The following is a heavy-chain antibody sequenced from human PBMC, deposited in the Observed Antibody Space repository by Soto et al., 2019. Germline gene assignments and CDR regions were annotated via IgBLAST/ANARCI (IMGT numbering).Heavy chain of an antibody. CDR2: ISYDGSNK. J-gene: IGHJ3*02. V-gene: IGHV3-30*18. D-gene: IGHD2-15*01. CDR3: AKVLSGGTCYSCAFDI. CDR1: GFTFSSYG. Sequence: QVQLVESGGGVVQPGRSLRLSCAASGFTFSSYGMHWVRQAPGKGLEWVAVISYDGSNKYYVDSVKGRFTISRDNSKNTLYLQMNSLRAEDTAVYYCAKVLSGGTCYSCAFDIWGQGTMVTVSS.